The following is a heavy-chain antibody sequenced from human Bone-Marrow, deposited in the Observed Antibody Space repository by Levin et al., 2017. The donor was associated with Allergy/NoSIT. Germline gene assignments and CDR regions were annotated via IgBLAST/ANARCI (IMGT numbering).Heavy chain of an antibody. V-gene: IGHV3-15*07. CDR2: IKSKTDGGTT. CDR3: TTDQRGLRFLERQLNDYYGMDV. CDR1: GFTFSNAW. J-gene: IGHJ6*02. Sequence: GGSLRLSCAASGFTFSNAWMNWVRQAPGKGLEWVGRIKSKTDGGTTDYAAPVKGRFTISRDDSKNTLYLQMNSLKTEDTAVYYCTTDQRGLRFLERQLNDYYGMDVWGQGTTVTVSS. D-gene: IGHD3-3*01.